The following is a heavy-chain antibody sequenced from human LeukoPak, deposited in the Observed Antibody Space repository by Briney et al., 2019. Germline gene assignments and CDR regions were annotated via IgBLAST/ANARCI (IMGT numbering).Heavy chain of an antibody. V-gene: IGHV3-7*01. CDR3: GNQCSGGICPEN. D-gene: IGHD2-15*01. Sequence: PGGSLRLSCAASGFTFSNYWMTWVRQAPGKGLEWVGNIGQDGSVKNYADSVKGRFTISRDNAKNSVFLQMNSLRAEDTAFYYCGNQCSGGICPENRGRGTLVTVSS. J-gene: IGHJ4*02. CDR1: GFTFSNYW. CDR2: IGQDGSVK.